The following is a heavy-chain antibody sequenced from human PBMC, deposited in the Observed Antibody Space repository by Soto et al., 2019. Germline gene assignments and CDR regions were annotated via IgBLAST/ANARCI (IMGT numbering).Heavy chain of an antibody. CDR2: ISGSGGST. Sequence: GGSLRLSCAASGFTFSSYAMTWVRQAPGKGLEWVSTISGSGGSTYYADSVKGRFTISRDSSKNTLYVQMNSLRADDTAVYYCAKLRCVELCSVLAYSGQGALVIVSS. CDR3: AKLRCVELCSVLAY. V-gene: IGHV3-23*01. CDR1: GFTFSSYA. D-gene: IGHD3-10*02. J-gene: IGHJ4*02.